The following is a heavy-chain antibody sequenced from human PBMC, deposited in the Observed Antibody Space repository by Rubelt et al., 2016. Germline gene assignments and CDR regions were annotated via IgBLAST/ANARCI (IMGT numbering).Heavy chain of an antibody. D-gene: IGHD4-17*01. J-gene: IGHJ4*02. CDR1: GYTFTELS. CDR2: LNPNSGNT. V-gene: IGHV1-8*01. CDR3: ARALTRTLTTDPYHFDY. Sequence: QVQLVQSGAEVKKPGASVKVSCKVSGYTFTELSMHWVRQAPGKGLEWMGWLNPNSGNTGYEQRFQCVVTMTRNTSISTAYRGLSSRRYEDTAVYYCARALTRTLTTDPYHFDYWGQGTLVTVSS.